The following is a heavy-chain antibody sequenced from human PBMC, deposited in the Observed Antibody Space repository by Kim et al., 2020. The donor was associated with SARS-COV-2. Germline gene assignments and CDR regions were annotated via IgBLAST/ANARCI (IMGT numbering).Heavy chain of an antibody. CDR3: ARGGGTYSLYFDS. D-gene: IGHD1-26*01. CDR2: INPFNGDT. Sequence: ASVKVSCKASGYTFTHYGISWLRQAPGQGLEWIGWINPFNGDTRYSQSFQGRVTMTTDTATTTAYMDLRGLRSDDTAFYFCARGGGTYSLYFDSWGQGTLVPVSS. J-gene: IGHJ4*02. V-gene: IGHV1-18*01. CDR1: GYTFTHYG.